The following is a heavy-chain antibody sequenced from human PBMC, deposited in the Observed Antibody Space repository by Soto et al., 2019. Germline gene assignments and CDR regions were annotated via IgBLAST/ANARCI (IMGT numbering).Heavy chain of an antibody. V-gene: IGHV1-18*01. CDR2: ISAYNGNT. J-gene: IGHJ4*02. CDR1: GYTFTNYA. D-gene: IGHD6-13*01. Sequence: QVQLVQSGAEVKKPGASVKVSCKASGYTFTNYAFSWVRQAPGQGLEWMGWISAYNGNTNYPQKLHGRGTMTTDTSTSTAYMELRSLRSDDTAVYYCARDLAAAGPFDCWGQGTLVTVSS. CDR3: ARDLAAAGPFDC.